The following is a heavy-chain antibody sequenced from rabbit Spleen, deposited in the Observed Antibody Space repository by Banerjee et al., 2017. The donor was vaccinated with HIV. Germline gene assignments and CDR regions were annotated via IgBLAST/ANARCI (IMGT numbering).Heavy chain of an antibody. J-gene: IGHJ4*01. CDR3: ARGFASSSGYYLNL. V-gene: IGHV1S45*01. Sequence: QEQLKESGGGLVTPAGTLTLTCTASGSDISSYAISWVRQAPGKGLEWIACIYTSSGSTYYASWAKGRFTMSRTSSTTVTLQMTSLTAADTATYFCARGFASSSGYYLNLWGQGTLVTVS. D-gene: IGHD1-1*01. CDR2: IYTSSGST. CDR1: GSDISSYA.